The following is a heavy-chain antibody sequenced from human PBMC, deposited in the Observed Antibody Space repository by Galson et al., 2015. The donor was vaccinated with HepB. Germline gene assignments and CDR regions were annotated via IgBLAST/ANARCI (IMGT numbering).Heavy chain of an antibody. CDR3: ASIVGATGGLDY. CDR1: GFTFSSYG. Sequence: SLRLSCAASGFTFSSYGMHWVRQAPGKGLEWVAVIWYDGSNKYYADSVKGRFTISRDNSKNTLYLQMNSLRAEDTAVYYCASIVGATGGLDYWGQGTLVTVSS. D-gene: IGHD1-26*01. CDR2: IWYDGSNK. J-gene: IGHJ4*02. V-gene: IGHV3-33*01.